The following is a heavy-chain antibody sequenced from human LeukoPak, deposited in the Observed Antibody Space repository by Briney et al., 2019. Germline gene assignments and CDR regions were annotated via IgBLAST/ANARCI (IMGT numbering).Heavy chain of an antibody. CDR2: IYYSGST. J-gene: IGHJ6*03. V-gene: IGHV4-59*01. CDR3: ARVIEMATISYDYYYMDV. Sequence: SETLSLTCTVSGGSISSYYWSWIRQPPGKGLEWIGGIYYSGSTNYNPSLKSRVTISVDTSKNQFSLKLSSVTAADTAVYYCARVIEMATISYDYYYMDVWGKGTTVTVSS. CDR1: GGSISSYY. D-gene: IGHD5-24*01.